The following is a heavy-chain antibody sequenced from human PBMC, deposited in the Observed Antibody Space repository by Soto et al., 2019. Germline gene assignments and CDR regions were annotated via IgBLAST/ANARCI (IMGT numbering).Heavy chain of an antibody. J-gene: IGHJ5*02. CDR2: ISGSGGST. CDR3: AKDRRDIVVVPAALTFDP. CDR1: GFTFSSYA. Sequence: EVQLLESGGGLVQPGGSLRLSCAASGFTFSSYAMSWVRQAPGKGLEWVSAISGSGGSTYYADSVKGRFTISRDNSKNTLYLQMNSLRAEDTAVYYCAKDRRDIVVVPAALTFDPWGQGTLVTVSS. D-gene: IGHD2-2*01. V-gene: IGHV3-23*01.